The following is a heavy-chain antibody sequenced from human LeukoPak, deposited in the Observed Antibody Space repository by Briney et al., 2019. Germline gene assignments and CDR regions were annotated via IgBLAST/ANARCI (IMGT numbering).Heavy chain of an antibody. CDR3: ARVLLGLGGYFDY. CDR1: GFTLSIYW. CDR2: IKQDGSES. D-gene: IGHD3-16*01. Sequence: PGGSLRLSCAASGFTLSIYWMSWVRQAPGKGLEWVANIKQDGSESHYVDSVKGRFTISRDNAKNSLSLQMNSLRAEDTAVYYCARVLLGLGGYFDYWGQGTLVTVSS. J-gene: IGHJ4*02. V-gene: IGHV3-7*01.